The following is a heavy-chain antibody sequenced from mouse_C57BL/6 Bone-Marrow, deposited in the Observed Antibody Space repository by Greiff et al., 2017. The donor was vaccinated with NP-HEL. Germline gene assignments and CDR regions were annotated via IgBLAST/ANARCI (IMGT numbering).Heavy chain of an antibody. CDR3: ARLYYGYYYYAMDY. CDR1: GYTFTDYN. Sequence: EVQLQQSGPELVKPGASVKIPCKASGYTFTDYNMDWVKQSHGKSLEWIGDINPNNGGTIYNQKFKGKATLTVDKSSSTAYMELRSLTSEDTAVYYCARLYYGYYYYAMDYWGQGTSVTVSS. V-gene: IGHV1-18*01. CDR2: INPNNGGT. J-gene: IGHJ4*01. D-gene: IGHD2-2*01.